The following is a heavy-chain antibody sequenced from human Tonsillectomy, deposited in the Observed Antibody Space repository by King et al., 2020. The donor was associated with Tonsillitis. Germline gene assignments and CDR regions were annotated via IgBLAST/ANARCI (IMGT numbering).Heavy chain of an antibody. D-gene: IGHD6-19*01. CDR2: IIPIFGTA. CDR3: ARHPRRYSSGWYWYFDL. CDR1: GGTFSSYA. V-gene: IGHV1-69*12. Sequence: QLVQSGAEVKKPGSSVKVSCKASGGTFSSYAISWVRQAPGQGLEWMGGIIPIFGTANYAQKFQGRVTITADESTSTAYMELRSLRSEDTAVYYCARHPRRYSSGWYWYFDLWGRGTLVTVSS. J-gene: IGHJ2*01.